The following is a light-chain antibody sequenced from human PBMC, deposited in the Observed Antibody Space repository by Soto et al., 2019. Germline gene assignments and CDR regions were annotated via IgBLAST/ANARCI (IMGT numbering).Light chain of an antibody. CDR3: QVWDSSTARV. V-gene: IGLV3-9*01. CDR1: NIGSKN. CDR2: RDS. Sequence: SYELTQPLSVSVALGQTARITCGGNNIGSKNEHWYQQKPRQAPVLVIYRDSNRPSGIPERFSGSNSGNTATLTITRAQAGDEADYYCQVWDSSTARVFGGGTQLTVL. J-gene: IGLJ3*02.